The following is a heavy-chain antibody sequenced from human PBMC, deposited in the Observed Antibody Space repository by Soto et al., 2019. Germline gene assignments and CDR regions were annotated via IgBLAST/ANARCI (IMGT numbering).Heavy chain of an antibody. D-gene: IGHD2-21*01. CDR2: INTDGTRT. Sequence: EVQLVESGGGLVQPGGSLRLSCEASGFTFNSYWMHWVRQAPGKGLVWVSRINTDGTRTSYADSVKGRFTISRDNAKNTLYLQMHRPRAEDTAVYYCVRDLIPSGSSYLAYWGQGNLVTVSS. CDR1: GFTFNSYW. V-gene: IGHV3-74*01. CDR3: VRDLIPSGSSYLAY. J-gene: IGHJ4*02.